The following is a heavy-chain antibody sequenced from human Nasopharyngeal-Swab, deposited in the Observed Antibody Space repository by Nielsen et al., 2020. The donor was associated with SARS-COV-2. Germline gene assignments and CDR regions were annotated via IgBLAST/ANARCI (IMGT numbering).Heavy chain of an antibody. D-gene: IGHD3-16*02. Sequence: GESLKISCAASGFTFSSYEMNWVRQAPGKGLEWVSYISSSGSTIYYADSVKGRFTISRDNAKNSLYLQMNSLRAEDTAVYYCAKVWGPTFGGVIVWPYYFDYWGQGTLVTVSS. CDR3: AKVWGPTFGGVIVWPYYFDY. J-gene: IGHJ4*02. CDR1: GFTFSSYE. V-gene: IGHV3-48*03. CDR2: ISSSGSTI.